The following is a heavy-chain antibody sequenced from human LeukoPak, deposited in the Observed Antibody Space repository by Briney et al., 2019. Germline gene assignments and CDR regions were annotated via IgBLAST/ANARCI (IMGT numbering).Heavy chain of an antibody. Sequence: SETLSLTCTVSGGSICSGDYYWSWIRQPPGKGLEWIGYIYYGGSTYYNPSLKSRVTISVDTSKDQFSLKLSSVTAADTAVYYCAREDDSSGYYYPNYWGQGTLVTVSS. CDR1: GGSICSGDYY. CDR2: IYYGGST. J-gene: IGHJ4*02. V-gene: IGHV4-30-4*01. D-gene: IGHD3-22*01. CDR3: AREDDSSGYYYPNY.